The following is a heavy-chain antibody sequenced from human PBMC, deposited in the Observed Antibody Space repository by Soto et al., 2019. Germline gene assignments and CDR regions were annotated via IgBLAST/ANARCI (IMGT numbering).Heavy chain of an antibody. CDR2: INAGNGNT. V-gene: IGHV1-3*01. CDR1: GYTFTSYA. D-gene: IGHD2-2*01. CDR3: ARDPPPCCSSTSCLFRFDY. Sequence: GASVKVPCKASGYTFTSYAMHWVRQAPGQRLEWMGWINAGNGNTKYSQKFQGRVTITTDTSTSTAYMELSSLRSEDTAVYYCARDPPPCCSSTSCLFRFDYWGQGTLVTVSS. J-gene: IGHJ4*02.